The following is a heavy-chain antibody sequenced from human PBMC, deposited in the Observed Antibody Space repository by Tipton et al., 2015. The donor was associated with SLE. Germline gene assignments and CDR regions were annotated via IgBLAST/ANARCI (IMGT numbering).Heavy chain of an antibody. CDR1: DSSISIYY. CDR2: IYDRGNT. D-gene: IGHD1-26*01. V-gene: IGHV4-59*01. J-gene: IGHJ6*03. CDR3: ARGPTKSYYFYYYMDV. Sequence: TLSLTCTVSDSSISIYYWSWIRQSPGRGLEWIGYIYDRGNTKYNPSLKSRVTISIDRSKKEFSLRLTSVTAADTAVYYCARGPTKSYYFYYYMDVWGKGTTVTVSS.